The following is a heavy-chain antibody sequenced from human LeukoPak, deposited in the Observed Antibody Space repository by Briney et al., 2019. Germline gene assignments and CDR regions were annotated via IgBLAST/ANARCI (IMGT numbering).Heavy chain of an antibody. J-gene: IGHJ4*02. CDR3: ARQGLPVVGALDY. V-gene: IGHV4-31*03. D-gene: IGHD1-26*01. CDR2: IYYSGST. Sequence: SQTLSLTCTVSGGSISSGGYYWSWIRQHPGKGLEWIGYIYYSGSTNYNPSLKSRVTISVDTSKNQFSLKLSSVTAADTAVYYCARQGLPVVGALDYWGQGTLVTVSS. CDR1: GGSISSGGYY.